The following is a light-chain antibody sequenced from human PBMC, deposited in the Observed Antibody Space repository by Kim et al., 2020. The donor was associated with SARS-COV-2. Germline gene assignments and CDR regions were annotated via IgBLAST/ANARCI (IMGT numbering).Light chain of an antibody. Sequence: LSASVGDRVTITCQASQAISNHLNWYQQKAGRAPKLLIYDASNLETGVPSRFSGSGSATDFTFTISGLQPEDIGTYYCQQYNDRYTFGQGTKLEI. CDR3: QQYNDRYT. V-gene: IGKV1-33*01. J-gene: IGKJ2*01. CDR2: DAS. CDR1: QAISNH.